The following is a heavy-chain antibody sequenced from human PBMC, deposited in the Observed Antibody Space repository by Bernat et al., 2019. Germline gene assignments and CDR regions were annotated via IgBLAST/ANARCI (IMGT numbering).Heavy chain of an antibody. D-gene: IGHD3-10*01. CDR2: IWHDGSNK. J-gene: IGHJ6*02. V-gene: IGHV3-33*01. Sequence: QVQLVESGGGVVQPGRSLRLSCAASGFTFSSYGMHWVRQAPGKGLEWVAVIWHDGSNKYYADSVKGRFTISRDNSKNTLYLQMNSLRAEDTAVYYCARDGDGASLLWFGDYYGMDVWGQGTRVTVCS. CDR3: ARDGDGASLLWFGDYYGMDV. CDR1: GFTFSSYG.